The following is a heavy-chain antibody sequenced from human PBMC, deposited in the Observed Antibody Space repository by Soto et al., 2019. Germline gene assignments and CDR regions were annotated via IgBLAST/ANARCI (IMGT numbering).Heavy chain of an antibody. J-gene: IGHJ3*02. Sequence: QVQLVESGGGVVQPGRSLRLPCAASGFTFSSYGMHWVRQAPGKGLEWVAVIWYDGSNKYYADSVKGRFTISRDNSKNTLYLQMNSLRAEDTAVYYCARPRKGFDAFDIWGQGTMVTVSS. CDR3: ARPRKGFDAFDI. CDR1: GFTFSSYG. V-gene: IGHV3-33*01. CDR2: IWYDGSNK.